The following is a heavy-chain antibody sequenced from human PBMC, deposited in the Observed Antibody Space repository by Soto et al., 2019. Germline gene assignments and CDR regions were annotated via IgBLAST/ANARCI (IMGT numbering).Heavy chain of an antibody. V-gene: IGHV1-18*04. J-gene: IGHJ5*02. CDR1: GYTFTSYG. CDR2: ISAYNGNT. Sequence: ASVKVSCKASGYTFTSYGISWVRQAPGQGLEWMGWISAYNGNTNYAQKLQGRVTMTTDTSTSTANMELRSLRSDDTAVYYCARECGDYGDYEVWFDPWGQGTLVTVSS. D-gene: IGHD4-17*01. CDR3: ARECGDYGDYEVWFDP.